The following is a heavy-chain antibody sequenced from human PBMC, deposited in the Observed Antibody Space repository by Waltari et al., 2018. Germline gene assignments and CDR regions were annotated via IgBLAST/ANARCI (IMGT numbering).Heavy chain of an antibody. CDR3: AKPPSSSWWGDY. V-gene: IGHV3-23*01. CDR2: ISGSGGST. D-gene: IGHD6-13*01. Sequence: EVQLLESGGGLVQPGGSPRLSCAASGFTFSSYAMSWVRQAPGKGLEWVSAISGSGGSTYYADSVKGRFTISRDNSKNTLYLQMNSLRAEDTAVYYCAKPPSSSWWGDYWGQGTLVTVSS. J-gene: IGHJ4*02. CDR1: GFTFSSYA.